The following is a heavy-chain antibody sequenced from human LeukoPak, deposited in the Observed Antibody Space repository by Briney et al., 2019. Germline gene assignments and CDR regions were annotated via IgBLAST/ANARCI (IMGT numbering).Heavy chain of an antibody. CDR3: ARDRRIQLWLHYYYYMDV. D-gene: IGHD5-18*01. CDR1: GGSISSSSYY. V-gene: IGHV4-39*07. CDR2: IYYTGST. J-gene: IGHJ6*03. Sequence: SETLSLTCTVSGGSISSSSYYWGWIRQPPGKGLEWIGSIYYTGSTYYNPSLKSRVTISVDTSKNQFSLKLSSVTAADTAVYYCARDRRIQLWLHYYYYMDVWGKGTTVTVSS.